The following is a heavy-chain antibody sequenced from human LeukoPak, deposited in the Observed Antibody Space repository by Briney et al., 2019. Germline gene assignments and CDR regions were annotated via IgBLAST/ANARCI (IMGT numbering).Heavy chain of an antibody. D-gene: IGHD6-19*01. CDR3: ATEVIIAVTGNDY. CDR2: IRSKTHGETI. V-gene: IGHV3-15*07. Sequence: PGESLRLSCVASGLTIGSRYMNWVRQAPGKGLEWVGRIRSKTHGETIDYAAPVRGRFTISRDDSKNTLYLQLNSLKTEDTAVYYCATEVIIAVTGNDYWGQGSLVTVSS. CDR1: GLTIGSRY. J-gene: IGHJ4*02.